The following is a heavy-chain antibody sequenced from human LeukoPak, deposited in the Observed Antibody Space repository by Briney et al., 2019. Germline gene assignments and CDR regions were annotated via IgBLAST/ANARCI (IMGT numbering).Heavy chain of an antibody. V-gene: IGHV1-2*02. J-gene: IGHJ1*01. Sequence: ASVKVSCKASGYTFTGYYMHWVRQAPGQGLEWMGWINPNSGGTNYAQKFQGRVTMTEDTSTDTAYMELSSLRSEDTAVYYCATWSNFWSGYPGWGQGTLVTVSS. CDR2: INPNSGGT. CDR3: ATWSNFWSGYPG. CDR1: GYTFTGYY. D-gene: IGHD3-3*01.